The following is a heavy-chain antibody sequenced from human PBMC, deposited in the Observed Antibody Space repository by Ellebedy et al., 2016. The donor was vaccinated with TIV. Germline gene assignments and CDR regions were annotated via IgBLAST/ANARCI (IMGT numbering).Heavy chain of an antibody. J-gene: IGHJ1*01. D-gene: IGHD1-14*01. CDR1: GYTFTSYY. V-gene: IGHV1-46*01. CDR2: INPSGNIT. Sequence: AASVKVSCKASGYTFTSYYIHWVRQAPGQGLEWMGTINPSGNITSYAQNFQGRVTMTRDTSTSTVYMEVSSLRSDDTAVYYGAKMRPEPDWGQGTLVTVSS. CDR3: AKMRPEPD.